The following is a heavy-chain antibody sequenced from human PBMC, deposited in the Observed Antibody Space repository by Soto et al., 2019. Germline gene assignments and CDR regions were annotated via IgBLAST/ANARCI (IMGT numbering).Heavy chain of an antibody. Sequence: QVQLVESGGGVVQSGRSLRLSCAASGFTFSSYGMHWVRQAPGKGLEWVAVISYDGSNKYYADSVKGRFTISRDNSKNTLYLQMNSLRAEDTAVYYCARDIAVAGTGWFDPWGQGTLVTVSS. CDR2: ISYDGSNK. CDR3: ARDIAVAGTGWFDP. J-gene: IGHJ5*02. D-gene: IGHD6-19*01. CDR1: GFTFSSYG. V-gene: IGHV3-30*03.